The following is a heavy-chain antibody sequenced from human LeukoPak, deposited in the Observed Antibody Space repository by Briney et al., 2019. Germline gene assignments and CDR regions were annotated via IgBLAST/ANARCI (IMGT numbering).Heavy chain of an antibody. Sequence: ASVKVSCKASGYTFTGYYMHWVRPAPGQGLEWMGWINPNSGGTNYAQKFQGRVTMTRDTSISTAYMELSRLRSDDTAVYYCARGAMVRGVTSQDAFDIWGQGTMVTVSS. V-gene: IGHV1-2*02. CDR3: ARGAMVRGVTSQDAFDI. CDR2: INPNSGGT. CDR1: GYTFTGYY. D-gene: IGHD3-10*01. J-gene: IGHJ3*02.